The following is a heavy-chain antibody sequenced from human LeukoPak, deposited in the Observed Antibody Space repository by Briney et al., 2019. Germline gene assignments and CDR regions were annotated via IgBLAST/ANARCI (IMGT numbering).Heavy chain of an antibody. CDR1: GYTFTSYD. CDR2: MNPNSGNT. J-gene: IGHJ4*02. V-gene: IGHV1-8*03. CDR3: ARDGSIDIVVVPAAIGLAY. D-gene: IGHD2-2*02. Sequence: ASVKVSCKASGYTFTSYDINWVRQATGQGLEWMGWMNPNSGNTGYAQKFQGRVTITRNTSISTAYMELSSLRSEDTAVYYCARDGSIDIVVVPAAIGLAYWGQGTLVTVSS.